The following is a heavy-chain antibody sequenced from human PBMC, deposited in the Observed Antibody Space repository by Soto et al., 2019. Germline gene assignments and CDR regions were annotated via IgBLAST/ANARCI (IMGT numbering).Heavy chain of an antibody. Sequence: PSETLSLTCAVYGGSFSGYYWSWIRQPPGKGLEWIGEINHSGSTNYNPSLKSRVTISVDTSKNQFSLKLSSVTAADTAVYYCARGKYSSSWYLGYNWFDTWGQGTLVTVSS. D-gene: IGHD6-13*01. J-gene: IGHJ5*02. CDR1: GGSFSGYY. V-gene: IGHV4-34*01. CDR2: INHSGST. CDR3: ARGKYSSSWYLGYNWFDT.